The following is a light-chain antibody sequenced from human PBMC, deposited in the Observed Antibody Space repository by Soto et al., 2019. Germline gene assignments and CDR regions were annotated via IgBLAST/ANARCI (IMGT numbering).Light chain of an antibody. J-gene: IGKJ4*01. Sequence: EIVLTQSPATLSLSPGERATLSCRASQSVRSFLAWYQQKPGQAPRLLIYDTSNRATDIPARFSGSGSGTEFTLTISSLEPEDFAVYYCQQRSNRLLTFVGGTKVEIK. CDR2: DTS. CDR3: QQRSNRLLT. V-gene: IGKV3-11*01. CDR1: QSVRSF.